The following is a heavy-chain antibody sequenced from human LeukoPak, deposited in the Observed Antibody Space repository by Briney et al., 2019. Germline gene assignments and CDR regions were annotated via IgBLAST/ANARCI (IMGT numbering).Heavy chain of an antibody. D-gene: IGHD3-3*01. CDR3: ARGLTIFGVVIAFDI. Sequence: SVKVSCKASGGTFSSYAISWVRQAPGQGLEWMGRIIPIFGTANYAQKFQGRVTITTDESTSTAYMELSSLRSEDTAVYYCARGLTIFGVVIAFDIWGQGTVVTVSS. CDR2: IIPIFGTA. V-gene: IGHV1-69*05. CDR1: GGTFSSYA. J-gene: IGHJ3*02.